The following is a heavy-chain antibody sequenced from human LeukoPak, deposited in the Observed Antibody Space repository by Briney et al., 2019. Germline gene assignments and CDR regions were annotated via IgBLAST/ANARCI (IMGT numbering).Heavy chain of an antibody. J-gene: IGHJ4*02. CDR2: ISASNGNT. Sequence: ASVKLSCKASGYTFSTYGMSWLRQAPGQGLEWMGWISASNGNTNYAQEFQGRVTMTTDTSTSTLYMEVRSLRSDDTAVYYCARDNGYKSVDYWGQGTLVTVSS. CDR3: ARDNGYKSVDY. V-gene: IGHV1-18*04. CDR1: GYTFSTYG. D-gene: IGHD1-14*01.